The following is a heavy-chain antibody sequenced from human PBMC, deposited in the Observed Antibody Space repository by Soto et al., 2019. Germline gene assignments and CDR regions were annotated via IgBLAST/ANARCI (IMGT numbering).Heavy chain of an antibody. J-gene: IGHJ5*02. CDR3: ASLPIEA. V-gene: IGHV3-7*05. CDR2: LKPDGSEK. CDR1: GFTFSNYW. Sequence: EVQLVESGGGLVQPGGSLRLSCAASGFTFSNYWMNWVRQAPGKGLEWVANLKPDGSEKYYGDSVKGRFTIARDNAKNSLYLQMNSLRAEDTAVYYCASLPIEAWGRGTLVTVSS.